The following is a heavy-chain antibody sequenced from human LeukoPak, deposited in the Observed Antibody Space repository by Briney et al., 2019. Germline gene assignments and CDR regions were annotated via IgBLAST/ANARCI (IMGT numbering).Heavy chain of an antibody. D-gene: IGHD4-17*01. J-gene: IGHJ4*02. V-gene: IGHV3-30-3*01. CDR1: GFTFSSYA. Sequence: PGRSLRLSCAASGFTFSSYAMHWVRQAPGKGLEWVAVISYDGSNKYYADSVKGRFTISRDNSKNTLYLQMNSLRAEDTAVYYCARDLAWDYGDLGTGAFDYWGQGTLVTVSS. CDR3: ARDLAWDYGDLGTGAFDY. CDR2: ISYDGSNK.